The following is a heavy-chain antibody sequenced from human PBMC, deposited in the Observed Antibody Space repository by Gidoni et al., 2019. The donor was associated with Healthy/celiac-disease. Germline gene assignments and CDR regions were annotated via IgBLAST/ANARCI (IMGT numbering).Heavy chain of an antibody. CDR1: GFTFSNAR. J-gene: IGHJ3*02. D-gene: IGHD3-22*01. CDR2: IESNTDGGTT. Sequence: ESGGGLAKPGGSLRLSCAVSGFTFSNARMNWIRQAPGKGLEWVGRIESNTDGGTTDYAAPVKGRFTISRDDSKNTLYVQMNSLKIEDTAVYYCTTDDKGYDSSGYYPHDAFDSWGQGTMVTVSS. CDR3: TTDDKGYDSSGYYPHDAFDS. V-gene: IGHV3-15*04.